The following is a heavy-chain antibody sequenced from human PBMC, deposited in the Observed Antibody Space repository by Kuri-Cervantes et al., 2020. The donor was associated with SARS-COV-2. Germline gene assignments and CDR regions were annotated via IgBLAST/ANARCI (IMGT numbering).Heavy chain of an antibody. CDR2: IFSGGST. D-gene: IGHD2-15*01. J-gene: IGHJ4*02. V-gene: IGHV3-53*01. CDR1: GFTVSSNY. CDR3: ARGGGWQPLDY. Sequence: GESLKISFAASGFTVSSNYMSWVRQAPGKGLGWVSVIFSGGSTYYADSVKGRFTISRDNSKNTLYLQMNSLRAEETAAYYCARGGGWQPLDYWGQGTLVTVSS.